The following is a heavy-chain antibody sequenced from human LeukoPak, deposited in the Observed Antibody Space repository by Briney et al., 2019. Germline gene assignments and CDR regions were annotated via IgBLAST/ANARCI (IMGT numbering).Heavy chain of an antibody. D-gene: IGHD2-21*02. Sequence: SQTLSLTCTVSGGSISSGGYYWSWIRQHPGKGLEWIGYIYYSGSTYYNPSLKSRVTISVDMSKNQFSLKLSSVTAADTAVYYCAREEPTHSYCGGDCYLTGGFDYWGQGTLVTVSS. CDR3: AREEPTHSYCGGDCYLTGGFDY. CDR2: IYYSGST. J-gene: IGHJ4*02. V-gene: IGHV4-31*03. CDR1: GGSISSGGYY.